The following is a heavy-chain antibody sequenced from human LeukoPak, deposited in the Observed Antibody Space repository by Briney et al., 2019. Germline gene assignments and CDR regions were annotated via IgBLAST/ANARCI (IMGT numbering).Heavy chain of an antibody. V-gene: IGHV3-48*02. CDR3: ATDIRYAFDY. J-gene: IGHJ4*02. D-gene: IGHD3-9*01. CDR1: GFSFTDYP. CDR2: IRTTAEGAKYA. Sequence: GGSLRLSFATSGFSFTDYPMNWVRQAPGKGLEWISNIRTTAEGAKYAYYADSVKGRVTISRDDGKNTLYLHMNSLRDDDTAVYYCATDIRYAFDYWGQGILVTVSS.